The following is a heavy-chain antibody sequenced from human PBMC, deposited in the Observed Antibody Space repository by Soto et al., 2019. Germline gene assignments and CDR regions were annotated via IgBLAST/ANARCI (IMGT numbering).Heavy chain of an antibody. CDR3: ASSTYYYYGMDV. D-gene: IGHD4-17*01. CDR2: IYYSGST. CDR1: GGSISSGGYY. Sequence: SETLSLTCTVSGGSISSGGYYWSWIRQHPGKGLEWIGYIYYSGSTYYNPSLKSRVTISVDTSKNQFSLKLGSVTAADTAVYYCASSTYYYYGMDVWGQGTTVTVSS. J-gene: IGHJ6*02. V-gene: IGHV4-31*03.